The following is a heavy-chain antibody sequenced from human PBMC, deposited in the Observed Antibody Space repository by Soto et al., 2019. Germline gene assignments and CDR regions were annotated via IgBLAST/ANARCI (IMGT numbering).Heavy chain of an antibody. D-gene: IGHD6-19*01. V-gene: IGHV3-30-3*01. CDR2: ISYDGNYE. CDR1: GFSFSTYT. J-gene: IGHJ4*02. CDR3: VRTSVAATWGYHFDS. Sequence: QVHLVESGGGVVQPGGSLRLSCAASGFSFSTYTLHWVRQAPGKGLEWVAVISYDGNYEYYADSVKGRFTISRDNSKKTMFLQTNSLRADDTAIYYCVRTSVAATWGYHFDSWGQGALVTVSS.